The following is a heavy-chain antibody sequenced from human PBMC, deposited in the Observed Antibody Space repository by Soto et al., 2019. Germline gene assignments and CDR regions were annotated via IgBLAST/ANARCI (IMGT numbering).Heavy chain of an antibody. Sequence: EVQLLESGGGLVQPGGSLRLSCAASGFTFSSYAMSWVRQAPGKGLEWVSAISGSGGSTYYADSVQGRFTISRDNSKNTLYLQMNSLRAEDTAVYYCAKTPAVAGNWGDWFDPWGQGTLVTVSS. CDR2: ISGSGGST. D-gene: IGHD6-19*01. V-gene: IGHV3-23*01. J-gene: IGHJ5*02. CDR3: AKTPAVAGNWGDWFDP. CDR1: GFTFSSYA.